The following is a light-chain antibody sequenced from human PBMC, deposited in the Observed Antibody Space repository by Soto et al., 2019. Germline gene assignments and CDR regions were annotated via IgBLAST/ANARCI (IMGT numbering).Light chain of an antibody. CDR2: EVS. CDR3: SSYTSRNTLDYV. CDR1: SSDVGGYNY. V-gene: IGLV2-14*01. Sequence: QSALTQPASVSGSPGQPITISCTGTSSDVGGYNYVSWYQQHPGKAPKLMIYEVSNRPSGVSNRFSGSKSGNTASLTISGLQAEDEADYYCSSYTSRNTLDYVFGTGTKLTVL. J-gene: IGLJ1*01.